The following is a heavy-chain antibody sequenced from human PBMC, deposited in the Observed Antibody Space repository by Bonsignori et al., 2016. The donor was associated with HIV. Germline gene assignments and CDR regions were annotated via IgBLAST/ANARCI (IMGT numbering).Heavy chain of an antibody. CDR3: ARGQKTYYYDTSGFDS. CDR1: GGSFSGYY. J-gene: IGHJ4*02. V-gene: IGHV4-34*01. Sequence: SETLSLTCAVYGGSFSGYYWSWIRQPPGKGLEWIGEINHSGSTNYNPSLKSRVTISVDSSKNQFSLKLSSVTAADTAVYYCARGQKTYYYDTSGFDSWGQGTLVTVSS. D-gene: IGHD3-22*01. CDR2: INHSGST.